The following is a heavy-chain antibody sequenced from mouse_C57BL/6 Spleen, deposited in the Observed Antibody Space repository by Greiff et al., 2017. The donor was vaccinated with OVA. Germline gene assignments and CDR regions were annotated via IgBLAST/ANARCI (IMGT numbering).Heavy chain of an antibody. CDR1: GYTFTDYY. Sequence: VQLQQSGPELVKPGASVKISCKASGYTFTDYYMNWVKQSHGKSLEWFGDINPNNGGTSYNQKFKGKATLTVDKSSSTAYMELRSLTSEDSAVYYCARDYYGSSFDYWGQGTTLTVSS. CDR3: ARDYYGSSFDY. CDR2: INPNNGGT. V-gene: IGHV1-26*01. D-gene: IGHD1-1*01. J-gene: IGHJ2*01.